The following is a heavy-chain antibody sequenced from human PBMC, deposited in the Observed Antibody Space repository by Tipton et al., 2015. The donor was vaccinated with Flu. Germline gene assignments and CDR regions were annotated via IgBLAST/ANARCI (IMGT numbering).Heavy chain of an antibody. CDR3: ARDHGRSVVRE. D-gene: IGHD3-10*01. J-gene: IGHJ4*02. V-gene: IGHV4-59*01. Sequence: TLSLTCTASGGSISGYYWSWIRQPPGKGLEWVGYMYSSGITNYNPSLKSRVTISIDTSRNQFSLELNSVTAADTAVYYCARDHGRSVVREWGQGTLVIVSS. CDR2: MYSSGIT. CDR1: GGSISGYY.